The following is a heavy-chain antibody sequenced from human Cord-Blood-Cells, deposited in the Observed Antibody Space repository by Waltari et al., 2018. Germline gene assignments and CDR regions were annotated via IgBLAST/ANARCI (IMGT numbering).Heavy chain of an antibody. Sequence: QVQLVQSGAEVKKPGPSVKVACKVSGGTFSSYAISWVRQAPGQGLEWVGGIIPILGIANYAQKFQGRVTITADESTSTAYMELSSLKSEDTAVYYCARSTDYYVSSGYYYYYYMDVWGKGTTVTVSS. CDR1: GGTFSSYA. J-gene: IGHJ6*03. D-gene: IGHD3-22*01. CDR3: ARSTDYYVSSGYYYYYYMDV. CDR2: IIPILGIA. V-gene: IGHV1-69*04.